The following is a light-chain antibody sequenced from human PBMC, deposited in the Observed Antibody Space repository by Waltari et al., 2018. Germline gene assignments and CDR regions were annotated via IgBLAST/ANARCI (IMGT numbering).Light chain of an antibody. J-gene: IGKJ3*01. V-gene: IGKV3-11*01. Sequence: EIVLTQSPATLSLSPGDRATLPCRASKSVSSYLAWYTQKRGQPPRLLIYDASNMATDIPARFSGSGSVTYVTLTISSLEPEDFAVYYCQQRLGTFGPGTKVEI. CDR2: DAS. CDR3: QQRLGT. CDR1: KSVSSY.